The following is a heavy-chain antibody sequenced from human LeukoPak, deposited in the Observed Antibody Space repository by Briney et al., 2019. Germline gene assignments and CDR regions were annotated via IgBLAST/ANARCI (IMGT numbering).Heavy chain of an antibody. CDR2: IRYDGSNK. Sequence: GGSLRLSCAASGFTFSSYGMHWVRQAPGKGLEWVAFIRYDGSNKYYADSVKGRFTISRDNSKNTLYLQMNSLRAEDTAVYYCAKDLSSGWYPYYFDYWGQGTLVTVSS. CDR1: GFTFSSYG. V-gene: IGHV3-30*02. CDR3: AKDLSSGWYPYYFDY. D-gene: IGHD6-19*01. J-gene: IGHJ4*02.